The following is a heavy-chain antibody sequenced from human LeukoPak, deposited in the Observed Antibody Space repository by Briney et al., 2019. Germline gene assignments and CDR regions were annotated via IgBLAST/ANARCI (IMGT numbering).Heavy chain of an antibody. Sequence: GGSLRLSCTASGFTFNNAWISWVRQAPGKGLEWVGRIKTKPEGGAIDYAAPVKGRFTISRDDSKDTLYLQMSSLNTEDTAVYYCASEGDSSTYHFDYWGQGTLVTVSS. J-gene: IGHJ4*02. CDR2: IKTKPEGGAI. CDR3: ASEGDSSTYHFDY. V-gene: IGHV3-15*01. CDR1: GFTFNNAW. D-gene: IGHD2-2*01.